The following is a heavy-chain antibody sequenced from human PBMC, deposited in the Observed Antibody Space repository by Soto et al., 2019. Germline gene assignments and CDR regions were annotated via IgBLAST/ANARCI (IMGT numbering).Heavy chain of an antibody. CDR1: VGSFSGYY. CDR3: ARGAGGYSYGYRFEY. CDR2: INHSGST. Sequence: SETLSLTCAFYVGSFSGYYWSWIRHPPGKGLEWIGEINHSGSTNYNPSLKSRVTISVDTSKNQFSLKLSSVTAANTAVYYCARGAGGYSYGYRFEYWGQGTLVIVSS. J-gene: IGHJ4*02. D-gene: IGHD5-18*01. V-gene: IGHV4-34*01.